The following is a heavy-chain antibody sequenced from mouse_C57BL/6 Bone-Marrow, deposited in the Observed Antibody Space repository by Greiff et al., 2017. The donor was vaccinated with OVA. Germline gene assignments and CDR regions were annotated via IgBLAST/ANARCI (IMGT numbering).Heavy chain of an antibody. CDR2: IHPNSGST. D-gene: IGHD1-1*01. CDR1: GYTFTSYW. CDR3: ARRGLLRYFDY. V-gene: IGHV1-64*01. J-gene: IGHJ2*01. Sequence: QVQLKQSGPELVKPGASVKLSCKASGYTFTSYWMHWVKQRPGQGLEWIGMIHPNSGSTNYNEKFKSKATLTVDKSSSTAYMQLSSLTSEDSAVYYCARRGLLRYFDYWGQGTTLTVSS.